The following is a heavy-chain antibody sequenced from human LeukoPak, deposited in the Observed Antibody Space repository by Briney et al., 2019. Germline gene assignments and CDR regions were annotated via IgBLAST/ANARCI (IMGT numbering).Heavy chain of an antibody. CDR3: AELGITMIGGV. CDR1: GFTFSSYE. D-gene: IGHD3-10*02. V-gene: IGHV3-48*03. CDR2: ISSSGSTI. J-gene: IGHJ6*04. Sequence: GGSLRLSWAASGFTFSSYEMNWVGQAPGKGREWVSYISSSGSTIYYADSVKGRFTISRDNAKNSLYLQMNSLRAEDTAVSYCAELGITMIGGVWGKGTTVTISS.